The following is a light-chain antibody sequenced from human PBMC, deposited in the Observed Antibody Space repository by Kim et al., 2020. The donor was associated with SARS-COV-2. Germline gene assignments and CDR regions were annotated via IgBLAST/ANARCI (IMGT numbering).Light chain of an antibody. J-gene: IGLJ2*01. CDR1: SSDVGGYNY. CDR3: CSYAGSYTHVV. Sequence: HSVTISCTGTSSDVGGYNYFSWYQQHPGKAPKLMIYDVSKRPSGVPDRFSGSKSGNTASLTISGLQAEDEADYYCCSYAGSYTHVVFGGGTQLTVL. CDR2: DVS. V-gene: IGLV2-11*01.